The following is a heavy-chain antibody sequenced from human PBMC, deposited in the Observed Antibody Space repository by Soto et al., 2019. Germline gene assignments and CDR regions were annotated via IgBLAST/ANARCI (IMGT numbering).Heavy chain of an antibody. D-gene: IGHD2-2*01. CDR3: AKDMVVVPAAMGSSYY. V-gene: IGHV3-23*01. CDR2: ISGSGGST. Sequence: EVQLLESGGGLVQPGGSLRLSCAASGFTFSSYAMSWVRQAPGKGLEGVSAISGSGGSTYYADSVKGRFTISRDNSKNTLYLQMNSLRAEDTAVYYCAKDMVVVPAAMGSSYYWGQGTLVTVSS. CDR1: GFTFSSYA. J-gene: IGHJ4*02.